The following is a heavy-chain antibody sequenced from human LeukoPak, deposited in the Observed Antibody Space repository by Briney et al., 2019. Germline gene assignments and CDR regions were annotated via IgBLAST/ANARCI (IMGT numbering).Heavy chain of an antibody. CDR2: INHRGST. Sequence: SETLSLTCTVSGGSITNTSYFWGWIRQPPGKGLEWIGEINHRGSTSYNPSLESRVTISVDTSKTQFSLILRSVTAADTAVYYCARRIYDSGGYQFDYWGQGTLVTVSS. CDR1: GGSITNTSYF. J-gene: IGHJ4*02. V-gene: IGHV4-39*07. D-gene: IGHD3-22*01. CDR3: ARRIYDSGGYQFDY.